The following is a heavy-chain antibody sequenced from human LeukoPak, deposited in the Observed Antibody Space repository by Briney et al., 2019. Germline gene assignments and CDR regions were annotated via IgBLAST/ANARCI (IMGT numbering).Heavy chain of an antibody. CDR3: ARLGVNRITMLGTHLDY. J-gene: IGHJ4*02. CDR2: LNPGDSDN. D-gene: IGHD3-10*02. CDR1: GYRFTSYW. V-gene: IGHV5-51*01. Sequence: GESLQISFYSSGYRFTSYWIGWVRQMPGKGPEWMGILNPGDSDNRYSASCQGQVTISADKSISTAYLQWSSLKASDTAMYYCARLGVNRITMLGTHLDYWGQGTLVTVSS.